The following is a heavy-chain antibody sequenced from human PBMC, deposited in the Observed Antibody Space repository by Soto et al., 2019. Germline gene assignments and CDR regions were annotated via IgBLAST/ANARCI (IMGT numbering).Heavy chain of an antibody. CDR3: TDCGRTSFDC. Sequence: SETLSLTCTVSGGSVSSGSYYWSWIRQPPGKGLECIGYIYYSGSTNYNPSLKSRVTISVDTSKNQFSLKLSSVTAADTAVYYCTDCGRTSFDCWGQGTLVTVSS. J-gene: IGHJ4*02. CDR2: IYYSGST. D-gene: IGHD2-21*01. V-gene: IGHV4-61*01. CDR1: GGSVSSGSYY.